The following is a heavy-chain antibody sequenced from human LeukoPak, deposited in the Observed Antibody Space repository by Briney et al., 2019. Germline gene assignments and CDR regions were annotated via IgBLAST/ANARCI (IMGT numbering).Heavy chain of an antibody. D-gene: IGHD6-19*01. CDR1: GGSISSYY. V-gene: IGHV4-59*01. J-gene: IGHJ4*02. CDR3: ARGRIAVAGTGVYYFDY. CDR2: IYYSGST. Sequence: KPSETLSLTCTVSGGSISSYYWSWIRQPPGKGLEWIGYIYYSGSTNYNPSLKSRVTISVDTSKNQFSLKLSSVTAADTAVYYCARGRIAVAGTGVYYFDYWGQGTLVTVSS.